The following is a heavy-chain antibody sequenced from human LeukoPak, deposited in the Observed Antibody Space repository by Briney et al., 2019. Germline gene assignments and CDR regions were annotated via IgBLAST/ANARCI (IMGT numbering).Heavy chain of an antibody. Sequence: GGSLRLSCAASGFTFTSYAMHWVRQAPGKGLEWVAVIPYDGSDKYYADSVKGRFTISRDNSKNTLYLQMNSLRAEDTAVYYCARDPKRYCSGGSCSVDYWGQGTLVTVSS. V-gene: IGHV3-30-3*01. J-gene: IGHJ4*02. D-gene: IGHD2-15*01. CDR3: ARDPKRYCSGGSCSVDY. CDR1: GFTFTSYA. CDR2: IPYDGSDK.